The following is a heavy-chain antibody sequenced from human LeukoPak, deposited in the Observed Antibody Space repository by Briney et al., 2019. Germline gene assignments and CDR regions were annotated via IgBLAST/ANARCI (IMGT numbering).Heavy chain of an antibody. D-gene: IGHD3-9*01. CDR2: LYGDANT. CDR1: GFIVSTNY. J-gene: IGHJ4*02. CDR3: ASRGDDYDILTGYNYYFDY. Sequence: GGSLRLSCAASGFIVSTNYMSWVRQAPGKGRECISVLYGDANTNYADSVKGRFTISRDDSKNTLYLQMNSLRAEDTAVYYCASRGDDYDILTGYNYYFDYWGQGTLVTVSS. V-gene: IGHV3-66*01.